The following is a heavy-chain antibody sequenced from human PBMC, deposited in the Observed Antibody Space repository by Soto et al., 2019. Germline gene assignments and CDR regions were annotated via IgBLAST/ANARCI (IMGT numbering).Heavy chain of an antibody. D-gene: IGHD2-2*01. Sequence: AVKVSCKASGGTFGSYTISWVRHAPGQVLEWMGRIIPILGIANYAQKFQGRVTITADKSTSTAYMELSSLRSEDTAVYYCARDPVVVPAARYYYYMDVWGKGTTVTVSS. CDR3: ARDPVVVPAARYYYYMDV. CDR1: GGTFGSYT. J-gene: IGHJ6*03. CDR2: IIPILGIA. V-gene: IGHV1-69*04.